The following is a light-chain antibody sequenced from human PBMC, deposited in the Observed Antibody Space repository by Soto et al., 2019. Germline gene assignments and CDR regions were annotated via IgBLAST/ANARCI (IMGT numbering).Light chain of an antibody. CDR2: EVN. Sequence: QSVLTQPPSASGSPGQSVAISCTGTSSGVGGYNYVSWYQQHPGKAPKLMIYEVNKRPSGVPDRFSGSKSGNTASLTVSGLKAEDEAAYYCSSYAGSSNVFGTGTKVTV. CDR3: SSYAGSSNV. V-gene: IGLV2-8*01. CDR1: SSGVGGYNY. J-gene: IGLJ1*01.